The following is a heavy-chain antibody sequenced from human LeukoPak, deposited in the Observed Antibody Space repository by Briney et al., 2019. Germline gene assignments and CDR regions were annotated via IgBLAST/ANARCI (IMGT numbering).Heavy chain of an antibody. CDR3: AREARYDILTGYPLDY. CDR2: ISSSGSTT. D-gene: IGHD3-9*01. CDR1: GFIFSSYE. V-gene: IGHV3-48*03. J-gene: IGHJ4*02. Sequence: PGGSLRLSCAASGFIFSSYEMNWVRQAPGKGLEWVSYISSSGSTTHYADSVKGRFTISRDNAQNSLYLQMTSLRAEDTAVYYCAREARYDILTGYPLDYWGQGTLVTVSS.